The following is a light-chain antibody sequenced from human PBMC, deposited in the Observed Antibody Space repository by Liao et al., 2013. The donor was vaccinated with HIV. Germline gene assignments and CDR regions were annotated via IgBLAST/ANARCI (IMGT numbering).Light chain of an antibody. CDR2: EDN. J-gene: IGLJ2*01. Sequence: SYDLTQPPSVSVSPGQTASITCSGDYLGDKYVSWYQQKPGQSPILVISEDNKRPSGIPERFSGSNSGNTATLTISGTQPMDEADYYCLAWDSSTVVFGGGTKLTVL. CDR3: LAWDSSTVV. V-gene: IGLV3-1*01. CDR1: YLGDKY.